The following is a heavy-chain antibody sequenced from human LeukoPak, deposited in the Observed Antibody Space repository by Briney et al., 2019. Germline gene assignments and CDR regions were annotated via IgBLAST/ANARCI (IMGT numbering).Heavy chain of an antibody. CDR1: GYILTELS. V-gene: IGHV1-24*01. CDR3: VTDPGGDYYFDY. CDR2: FDPEDGET. D-gene: IGHD2-21*02. Sequence: ASVKVSCKVSGYILTELSMHWVRQAPGKGLEWMGGFDPEDGETIYAQKFQGRVTMTEDTSTDTAYMELSSLRSEDTAVYYCVTDPGGDYYFDYWGQGTLVTVSS. J-gene: IGHJ4*02.